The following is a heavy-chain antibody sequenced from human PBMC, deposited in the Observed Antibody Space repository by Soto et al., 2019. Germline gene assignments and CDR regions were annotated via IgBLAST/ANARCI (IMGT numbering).Heavy chain of an antibody. V-gene: IGHV4-59*01. CDR3: GRDQLGAVAGTGYYYYGMDV. CDR1: GGSISSYY. CDR2: IYYSGST. Sequence: SETLSLTCTVSGGSISSYYWSWIRQPPGKGLEWIGYIYYSGSTNYNPSLKSRVTISVDTSENQFSLKLSSVTAADTAVYYCGRDQLGAVAGTGYYYYGMDVWGQGTTVTVSS. D-gene: IGHD6-19*01. J-gene: IGHJ6*02.